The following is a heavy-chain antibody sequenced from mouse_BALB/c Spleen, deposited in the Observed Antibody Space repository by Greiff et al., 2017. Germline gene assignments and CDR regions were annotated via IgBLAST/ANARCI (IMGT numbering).Heavy chain of an antibody. CDR3: ALNGRTGNAMDY. Sequence: VQLQQSGAELVRPGTSVKVSCKASGYAFTNYLIEWVKQRPGQGLEWIGVINPGSGGTNYNEKFKGKATLTADKSSSTAYMQLSSLTSDDSAVYFCALNGRTGNAMDYWGQGTSVTVSS. J-gene: IGHJ4*01. D-gene: IGHD4-1*01. CDR1: GYAFTNYL. V-gene: IGHV1-54*03. CDR2: INPGSGGT.